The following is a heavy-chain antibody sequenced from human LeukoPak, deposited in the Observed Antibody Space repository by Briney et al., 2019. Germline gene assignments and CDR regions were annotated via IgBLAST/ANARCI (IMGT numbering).Heavy chain of an antibody. Sequence: GSLRLSCAVSGFAFRTYAMSWVRQAPGKGLEWVSAISGSGGTTYYADSVKGRFTISRDNSKNTLYLQMNSLRAEDTAVYYCAKLSTFGDLSRVRFDPWGQGTLVTVSS. CDR1: GFAFRTYA. D-gene: IGHD3-10*01. V-gene: IGHV3-23*01. CDR2: ISGSGGTT. J-gene: IGHJ5*02. CDR3: AKLSTFGDLSRVRFDP.